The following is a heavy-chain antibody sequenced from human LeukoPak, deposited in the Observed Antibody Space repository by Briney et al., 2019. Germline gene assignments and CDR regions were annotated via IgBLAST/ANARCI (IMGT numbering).Heavy chain of an antibody. CDR2: IDKKDRGYATAT. CDR3: TRDSGTYNWFDP. V-gene: IGHV3-73*01. J-gene: IGHJ5*02. D-gene: IGHD1-26*01. Sequence: GGSLKLSCAASGFTFSGSAIHWVRQSSGKGLEWGGHIDKKDRGYATATAYAASVKGRFTISRDDSINTAYLQMKSLKTEDTALYYCTRDSGTYNWFDPWGQGTLVTVSS. CDR1: GFTFSGSA.